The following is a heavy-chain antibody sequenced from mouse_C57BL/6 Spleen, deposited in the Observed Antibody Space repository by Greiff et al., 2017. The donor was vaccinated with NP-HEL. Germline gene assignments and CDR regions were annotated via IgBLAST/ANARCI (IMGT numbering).Heavy chain of an antibody. D-gene: IGHD1-1*01. Sequence: EVKVEESGGGLVQPGGSLKLSCAASGIDFSRYWMSWVRRAPGKGLEWIGEINPDSSTINYAPSLKDKFIISRDNAKNTLYLQMSKVRSEDTALYYCARPHYGSSWFAYWGQGTLVTVSA. CDR2: INPDSSTI. J-gene: IGHJ3*01. V-gene: IGHV4-1*01. CDR3: ARPHYGSSWFAY. CDR1: GIDFSRYW.